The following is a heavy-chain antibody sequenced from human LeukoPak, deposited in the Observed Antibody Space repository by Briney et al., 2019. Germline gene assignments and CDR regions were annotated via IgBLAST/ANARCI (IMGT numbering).Heavy chain of an antibody. CDR3: ARDRENYFDY. J-gene: IGHJ4*02. Sequence: GGSLRLSCAASGFTFSRHWMTWVRQAPGKGLEWVANIKHDGSEKNYVDSVKGRFTISRDNAKNSLYLQMNSLRAEDTAVYYCARDRENYFDYWGQGTLVTVSS. D-gene: IGHD1-26*01. CDR1: GFTFSRHW. CDR2: IKHDGSEK. V-gene: IGHV3-7*01.